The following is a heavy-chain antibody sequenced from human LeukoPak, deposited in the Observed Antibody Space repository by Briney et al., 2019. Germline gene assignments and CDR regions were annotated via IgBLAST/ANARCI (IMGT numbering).Heavy chain of an antibody. V-gene: IGHV4-39*01. D-gene: IGHD3-10*01. J-gene: IGHJ5*02. Sequence: SETLSLICTVSGGSISSCSYYWGWIRQPPGKGLEWIGSIYYSGSTYYNPALKRRVTISVYTYKNQFSLKLSSVTAADTAVYYCARQELWFREFLSNWFDPWGQGTLVTVSS. CDR2: IYYSGST. CDR1: GGSISSCSYY. CDR3: ARQELWFREFLSNWFDP.